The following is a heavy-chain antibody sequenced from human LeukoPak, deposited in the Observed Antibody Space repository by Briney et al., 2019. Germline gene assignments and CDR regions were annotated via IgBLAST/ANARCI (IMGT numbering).Heavy chain of an antibody. V-gene: IGHV3-30*18. CDR1: GFTFSSYG. Sequence: GGSLRLSCAASGFTFSSYGMHWVRQAPGKGLEWVAVISYDGSDKYYADSVKGRFTISRDNSKKTLYLQMNSLRAEDTAVYYCAKDRATNGYTYGYAIDYWGQGTLVTVSS. J-gene: IGHJ4*02. D-gene: IGHD5-18*01. CDR3: AKDRATNGYTYGYAIDY. CDR2: ISYDGSDK.